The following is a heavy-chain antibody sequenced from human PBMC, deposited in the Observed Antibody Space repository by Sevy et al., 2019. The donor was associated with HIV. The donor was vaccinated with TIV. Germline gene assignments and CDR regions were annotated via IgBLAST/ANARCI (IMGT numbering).Heavy chain of an antibody. J-gene: IGHJ6*02. CDR1: GYSFTSYW. V-gene: IGHV5-51*01. Sequence: GESLKISCKGSGYSFTSYWIGWVRQMPGKGLEWMGIIYPGDSDTRYSRSFQGQVTISADKSISTAYLQWSSLKASDTAMYYCARSVVVPAAMLSSYYYYGMDVWGQGTTVTVSS. CDR3: ARSVVVPAAMLSSYYYYGMDV. CDR2: IYPGDSDT. D-gene: IGHD2-2*01.